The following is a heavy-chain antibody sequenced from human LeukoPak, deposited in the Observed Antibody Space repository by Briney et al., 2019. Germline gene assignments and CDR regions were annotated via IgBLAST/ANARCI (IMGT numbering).Heavy chain of an antibody. V-gene: IGHV3-11*01. CDR1: GFTFSDYY. Sequence: GGSLRLSCAASGFTFSDYYMSWIRQAPGKGLEWVSYISSSGSTVYYADSVKGRFTISRDNAKNSLYLQMNSLRAEDTAVYYCASFLSQLWDGSGDYWGQGTLVTVSS. J-gene: IGHJ4*02. CDR2: ISSSGSTV. D-gene: IGHD3-10*01. CDR3: ASFLSQLWDGSGDY.